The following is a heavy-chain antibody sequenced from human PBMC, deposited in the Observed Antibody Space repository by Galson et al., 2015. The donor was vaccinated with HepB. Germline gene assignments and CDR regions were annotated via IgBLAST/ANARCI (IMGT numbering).Heavy chain of an antibody. V-gene: IGHV3-9*01. CDR1: GFTFDDYA. J-gene: IGHJ4*02. D-gene: IGHD4-23*01. CDR2: ISWNSGSI. Sequence: SLRLSCTPSGFTFDDYAMHWVRQAPGKGLEWVSGISWNSGSIGYADSVKGRFTISRDNAKNSLYLQMNSLRAEDTALYYCAKDRGHAVGTWAPTDYWGQGTLVTVSS. CDR3: AKDRGHAVGTWAPTDY.